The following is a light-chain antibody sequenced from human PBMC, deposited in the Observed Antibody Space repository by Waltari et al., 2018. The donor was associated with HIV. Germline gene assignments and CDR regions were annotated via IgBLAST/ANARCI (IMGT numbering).Light chain of an antibody. CDR1: SGHSNYA. Sequence: QLVLTQSPSASASLGASVKLTCTQSSGHSNYAIARHHPQQPEKGPRYLMKINSDGSHSKGGGIPDRFSGSSSGAERYLIISSLQSEDEADYYCQTWGTGIRVFGGGTKLTVL. V-gene: IGLV4-69*01. J-gene: IGLJ2*01. CDR2: INSDGSH. CDR3: QTWGTGIRV.